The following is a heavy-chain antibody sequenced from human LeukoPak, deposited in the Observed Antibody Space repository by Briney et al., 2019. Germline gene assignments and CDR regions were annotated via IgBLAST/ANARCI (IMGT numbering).Heavy chain of an antibody. Sequence: GGSLRLSCVVSGFTSGFTFSSRWKHWVRQAPGKGLVWVSLVKNDGSTNYADSVKGRFTVSRDNAENTLYLQMNNLRVEDTALYFCHPLGYTSNWGQGTLVTVSS. CDR1: GFTFSSRW. CDR2: VKNDGST. CDR3: HPLGYTSN. V-gene: IGHV3-74*01. D-gene: IGHD6-13*01. J-gene: IGHJ4*02.